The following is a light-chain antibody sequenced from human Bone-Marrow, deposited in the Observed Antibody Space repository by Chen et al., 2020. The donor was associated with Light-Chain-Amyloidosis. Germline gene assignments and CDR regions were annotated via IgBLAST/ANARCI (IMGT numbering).Light chain of an antibody. Sequence: DIQMTQSPSSLSASVGDRITITCRASQTTRNSVNWYQQKPGKAPKLLIYATSNLESGVPARFSGSGSGTDFNLIISSLQPEDFATHYCQQSYSTPWTFGQGTKVEIK. CDR1: QTTRNS. J-gene: IGKJ1*01. V-gene: IGKV1-39*01. CDR2: ATS. CDR3: QQSYSTPWT.